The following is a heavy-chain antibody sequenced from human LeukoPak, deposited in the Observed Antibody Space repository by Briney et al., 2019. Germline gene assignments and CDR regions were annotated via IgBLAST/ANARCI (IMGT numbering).Heavy chain of an antibody. J-gene: IGHJ6*02. CDR2: MNPNSGNT. CDR1: GYTFTSYD. V-gene: IGHV1-8*01. D-gene: IGHD6-19*01. CDR3: ARGAPGYSSGWPYYYYYGMDV. Sequence: ASVKVSCKASGYTFTSYDINWVRQATGQGLEWMGWMNPNSGNTGYAQKFQGRVTMTRNTSISTAYMELSSLRSEDTAVYYCARGAPGYSSGWPYYYYYGMDVWGQGTTVTVSS.